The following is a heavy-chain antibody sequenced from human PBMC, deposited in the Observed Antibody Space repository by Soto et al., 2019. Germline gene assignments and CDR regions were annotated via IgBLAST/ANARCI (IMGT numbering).Heavy chain of an antibody. D-gene: IGHD3-10*01. V-gene: IGHV3-30-3*01. Sequence: QVQLVESGGGVAQPGRSLRLSCAASGFTFSSYAMHWVRQAPGKGLEWVAVISYDGSNKYYADSVKGRFTISRDNSKNTLYLQMNSLRAEDTAVYYCAISSRLLWFGDDAFDIWGQGTMVTVSS. CDR2: ISYDGSNK. CDR1: GFTFSSYA. CDR3: AISSRLLWFGDDAFDI. J-gene: IGHJ3*02.